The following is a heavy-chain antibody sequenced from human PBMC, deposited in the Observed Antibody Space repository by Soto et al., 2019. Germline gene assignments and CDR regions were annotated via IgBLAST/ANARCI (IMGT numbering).Heavy chain of an antibody. D-gene: IGHD1-26*01. CDR2: IDPSDSYT. J-gene: IGHJ4*02. CDR1: GYSFTSYW. Sequence: GESLKISCKGSGYSFTSYWISWVRQMPGKGLEWMGRIDPSDSYTNYSPSFQGHVTISADKSISTAYLQWSSLKASDTAMYYCGSRLGSNPIDYWGQGTLVTVSS. CDR3: GSRLGSNPIDY. V-gene: IGHV5-10-1*01.